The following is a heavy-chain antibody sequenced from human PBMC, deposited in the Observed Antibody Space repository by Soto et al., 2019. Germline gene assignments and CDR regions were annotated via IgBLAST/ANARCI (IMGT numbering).Heavy chain of an antibody. D-gene: IGHD3-16*01. CDR1: DDSVNTIGYY. CDR2: VYYSGRT. J-gene: IGHJ1*01. Sequence: SETLSLTCDVSDDSVNTIGYYWTWIRQHPGKGLEWIGCVYYSGRTYYNPSLKSPLGMSLDTSKNQFSLKLTSMTAAETAGDYCARSLADGCQRWRRGTL. CDR3: ARSLADGCQR. V-gene: IGHV4-31*02.